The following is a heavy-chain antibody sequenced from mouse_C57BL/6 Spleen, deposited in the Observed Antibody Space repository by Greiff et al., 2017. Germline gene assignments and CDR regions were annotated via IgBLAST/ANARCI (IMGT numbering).Heavy chain of an antibody. CDR1: GFSFTSYG. J-gene: IGHJ2*01. CDR2: LWRGGRT. D-gene: IGHD2-4*01. CDR3: ARNRNDYDGVDY. Sequence: QVQLQQSGPGLVQPSQSLSITCTVSGFSFTSYGVHWVRQSPGKGLEWLGVLWRGGRTDYNAAFIASLSISKDNTKRPVFFNMNSLHADDTAIYYCARNRNDYDGVDYWGQGTTLTVSS. V-gene: IGHV2-2*01.